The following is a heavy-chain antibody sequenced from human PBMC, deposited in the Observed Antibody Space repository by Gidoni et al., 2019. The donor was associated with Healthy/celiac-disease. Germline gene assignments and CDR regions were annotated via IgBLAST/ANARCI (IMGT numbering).Heavy chain of an antibody. J-gene: IGHJ3*02. CDR1: GFTFGSYA. V-gene: IGHV3-30-3*01. CDR2: ISYDASNK. Sequence: QVQRVASGGGVVQPGRSRRLAWAASGFTFGSYAMHLVRQAPGNGLAWVAVISYDASNKYSADSVKGRFTISRDNSKTTLYLQMNSLRAEDTAVYYCARDGSSTSHDAFDIWGQGTMVTVSS. CDR3: ARDGSSTSHDAFDI. D-gene: IGHD2-2*01.